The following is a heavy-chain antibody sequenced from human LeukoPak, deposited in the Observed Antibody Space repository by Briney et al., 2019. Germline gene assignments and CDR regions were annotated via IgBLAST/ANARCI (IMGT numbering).Heavy chain of an antibody. D-gene: IGHD2-2*01. CDR1: GFTFSDYY. CDR2: ISSSGSTI. J-gene: IGHJ4*02. V-gene: IGHV3-11*04. Sequence: GGSLRLSCAASGFTFSDYYMSWIRQAPGKGLESVSYISSSGSTIYYADSVKGRFTISRDNAKNSLYLQMNSLRAEDTAVYYCAGRQGYCSSTSCSDPFDYWGQGTLVTVSS. CDR3: AGRQGYCSSTSCSDPFDY.